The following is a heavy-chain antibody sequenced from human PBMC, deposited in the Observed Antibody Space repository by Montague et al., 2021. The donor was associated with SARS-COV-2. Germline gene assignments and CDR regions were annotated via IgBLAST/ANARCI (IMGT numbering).Heavy chain of an antibody. CDR3: ARGPLHGVAADTPFDL. D-gene: IGHD2-15*01. J-gene: IGHJ4*02. CDR1: GGSISSGGYY. V-gene: IGHV4-31*03. Sequence: SETLSLTCTVSGGSISSGGYYWSWIRQHPGKGLEWIGYIYYSGSTYYNPSLKSRVTISVDTSKNQFSLKLSSVTAADTAVYYCARGPLHGVAADTPFDLWGQGTLVTVSS. CDR2: IYYSGST.